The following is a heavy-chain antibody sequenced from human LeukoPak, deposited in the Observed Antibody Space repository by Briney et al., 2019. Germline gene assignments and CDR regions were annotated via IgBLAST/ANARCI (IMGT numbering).Heavy chain of an antibody. D-gene: IGHD3-3*01. V-gene: IGHV3-21*01. CDR1: GFTFSSYS. CDR3: ARGGVRPGTVFGVVGWFDP. J-gene: IGHJ5*02. CDR2: ISSSSSYI. Sequence: GGSLRLSCAASGFTFSSYSMNWVRQAPGKGLEWVSSISSSSSYIYYADSVKGRFTISRDNAKNSLYLQMNSLRAEDTAVYYCARGGVRPGTVFGVVGWFDPWGQGTLVTVSS.